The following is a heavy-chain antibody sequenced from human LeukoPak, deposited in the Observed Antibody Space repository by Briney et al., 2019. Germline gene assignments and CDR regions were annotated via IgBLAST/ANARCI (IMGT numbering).Heavy chain of an antibody. Sequence: GASVKVSCKASSYSFTRYGISWVRQAPGQGLEWMGWISGSNGNTNYAQKFLGRVTMTADTSTSTAYMELRSLRSDDTAVYYCARAVGYSYGPAAAFDIWGQGTMVTVSS. J-gene: IGHJ3*02. CDR3: ARAVGYSYGPAAAFDI. D-gene: IGHD5-18*01. CDR2: ISGSNGNT. V-gene: IGHV1-18*01. CDR1: SYSFTRYG.